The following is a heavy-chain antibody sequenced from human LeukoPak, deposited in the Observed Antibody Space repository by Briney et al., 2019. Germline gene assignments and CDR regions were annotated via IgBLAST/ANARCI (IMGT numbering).Heavy chain of an antibody. CDR3: ARDVDTAMVWASWFDP. Sequence: SETLSLTCAVYGGSFSGYYWSWIRQPPGKGLEWIGEINHSGSTNYNPSLKSRGTISVDTSKNQFSLKLSSVTAADTAVYYCARDVDTAMVWASWFDPWGQGTLVTVSS. D-gene: IGHD5-18*01. J-gene: IGHJ5*02. CDR1: GGSFSGYY. CDR2: INHSGST. V-gene: IGHV4-34*01.